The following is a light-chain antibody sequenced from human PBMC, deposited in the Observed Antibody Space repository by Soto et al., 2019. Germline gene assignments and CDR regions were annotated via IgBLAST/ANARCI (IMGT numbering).Light chain of an antibody. J-gene: IGLJ3*02. V-gene: IGLV2-14*01. CDR2: EVS. CDR3: SSYTSSSTNWV. Sequence: QSALTQPASVSGSPGQSITISCTGTSSDVGGYNYVYWYQQHPGKAPKLMIYEVSNRPSGVSNRFSGSKSGNTASLTISGLQAEDEADYYCSSYTSSSTNWVFGGGTKVTVL. CDR1: SSDVGGYNY.